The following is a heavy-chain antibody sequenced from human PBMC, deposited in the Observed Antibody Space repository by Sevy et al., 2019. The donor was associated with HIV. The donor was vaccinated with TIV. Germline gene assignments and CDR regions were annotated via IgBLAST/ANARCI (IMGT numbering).Heavy chain of an antibody. CDR3: ARGGILYFGAIDN. Sequence: GGSLRLSCAASGFNFASYWMHWVRQSPGKGLVWISRINSDGTTTKYADSVRGRFTMSRDNAKSTLFLQINSLRPEDTDVYYCARGGILYFGAIDNWGQGTLVTVSS. D-gene: IGHD3-10*01. J-gene: IGHJ4*02. CDR2: INSDGTTT. CDR1: GFNFASYW. V-gene: IGHV3-74*01.